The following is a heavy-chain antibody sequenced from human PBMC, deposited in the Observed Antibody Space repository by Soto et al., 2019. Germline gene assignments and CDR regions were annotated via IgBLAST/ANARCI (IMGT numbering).Heavy chain of an antibody. CDR2: IYYSGST. CDR3: ARHLNYGDYYFDY. CDR1: GGSISSDY. Sequence: SETLSLTCTVSGGSISSDYWSWIRQPPGKGLEWIGYIYYSGSTNYNPSLKSRVTISVDTSKNQFSLKLSSVTAADTAVYYCARHLNYGDYYFDYWGQGTLVTVSS. J-gene: IGHJ4*02. D-gene: IGHD4-17*01. V-gene: IGHV4-59*08.